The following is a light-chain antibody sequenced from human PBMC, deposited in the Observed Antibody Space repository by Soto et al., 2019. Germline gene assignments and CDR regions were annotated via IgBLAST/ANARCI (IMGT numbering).Light chain of an antibody. CDR1: SSDVGNYNL. CDR3: CSYAGSTTWV. Sequence: QSVLTQPASVSGSPGQSITISCTGTSSDVGNYNLVSWYKQGPGKAPSLMIYEVNKRPSGVSNRLSGSKSGNTASLTISGLQAEDEADYYCCSYAGSTTWVFGGGTKLTVL. J-gene: IGLJ3*02. V-gene: IGLV2-23*02. CDR2: EVN.